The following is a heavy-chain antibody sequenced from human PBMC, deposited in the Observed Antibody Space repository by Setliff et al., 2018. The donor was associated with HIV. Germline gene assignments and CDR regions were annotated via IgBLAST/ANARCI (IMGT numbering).Heavy chain of an antibody. V-gene: IGHV3-30*01. CDR3: ASARIPTGGTSTSLDF. J-gene: IGHJ4*02. CDR2: ISYDASRT. Sequence: GGSLRLSCVASGFTFSNFAMHWVRQAPGKELEWVSVISYDASRTSYADSVKGRFTISRDNSKNTVFLQLNALRRDDTAVYYCASARIPTGGTSTSLDFWGQGALVTVSS. D-gene: IGHD1-1*01. CDR1: GFTFSNFA.